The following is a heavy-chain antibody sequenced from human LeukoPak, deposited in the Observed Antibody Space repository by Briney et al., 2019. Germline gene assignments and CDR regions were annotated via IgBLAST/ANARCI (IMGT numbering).Heavy chain of an antibody. D-gene: IGHD6-25*01. V-gene: IGHV1-18*04. CDR2: ISAYNGNT. CDR1: GYSFTSHY. CDR3: ARDGGLDAFDI. Sequence: ASVKVSCKASGYSFTSHYMHWVRQAPGQGLEWMGWISAYNGNTNYAQKLQGRVTMTTDTSTSTAYMELRSLRSDDTAVYYCARDGGLDAFDIWGQGTMVTVSS. J-gene: IGHJ3*02.